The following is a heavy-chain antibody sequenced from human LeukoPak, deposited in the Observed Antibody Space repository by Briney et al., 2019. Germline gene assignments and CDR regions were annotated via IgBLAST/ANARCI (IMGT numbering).Heavy chain of an antibody. J-gene: IGHJ3*02. CDR1: KFNFNNYA. Sequence: GGSLRLSCTTSKFNFNNYAMTWVRQAPGKGLEWVSSITVSGGTTQYAPSVQGRFTISRDNSKNTLYLQMNSLRAEGTAVYYCAKDPNGDYIGAFDIWGQGTMVTVSS. CDR2: ITVSGGTT. V-gene: IGHV3-23*01. D-gene: IGHD4-17*01. CDR3: AKDPNGDYIGAFDI.